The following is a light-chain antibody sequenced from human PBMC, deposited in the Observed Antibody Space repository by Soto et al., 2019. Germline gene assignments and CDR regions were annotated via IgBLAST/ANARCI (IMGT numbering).Light chain of an antibody. CDR2: GNN. Sequence: QSVLTQPPSASGTPGQTGTISCSGSSSNIGRNTVHWYQQLPGPARKLFMSGNNQRSSVVPDRLPGSRSGTSASLAISGLLSEDEADDYCAAWDSSRDGWVFGGGTKLTVL. J-gene: IGLJ3*02. CDR3: AAWDSSRDGWV. CDR1: SSNIGRNT. V-gene: IGLV1-44*01.